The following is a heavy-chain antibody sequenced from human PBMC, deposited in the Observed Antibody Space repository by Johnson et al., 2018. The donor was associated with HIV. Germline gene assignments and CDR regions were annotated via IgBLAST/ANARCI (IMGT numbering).Heavy chain of an antibody. J-gene: IGHJ3*02. CDR1: GFTFNDYY. V-gene: IGHV3-11*04. Sequence: QVHLVESGGGLVKPGGSLRLSCAASGFTFNDYYMSWIRQAPGKGLEWVSYISNSGSSVYYADSVKGRFTISRDDAKNSLYLQMNSLRAEDTAVYYCARDSYDISGQQHDAFDIWCQGTMVTVAS. CDR2: ISNSGSSV. CDR3: ARDSYDISGQQHDAFDI. D-gene: IGHD3-22*01.